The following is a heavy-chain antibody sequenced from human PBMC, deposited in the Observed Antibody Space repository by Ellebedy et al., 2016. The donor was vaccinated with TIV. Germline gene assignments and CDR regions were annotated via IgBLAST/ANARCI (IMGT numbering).Heavy chain of an antibody. V-gene: IGHV1-2*04. CDR3: ARDPRRDGYNSEFDY. CDR1: GYTFTGYF. Sequence: AASVKVSCKASGYTFTGYFIHWLRQAPGQGLAWMGWIDPNSGGTNYAQKFQVWVTMTRDTSISTAYMELSRLRSDDTAVYYCARDPRRDGYNSEFDYWGQGTLVTVSS. D-gene: IGHD5-24*01. CDR2: IDPNSGGT. J-gene: IGHJ4*02.